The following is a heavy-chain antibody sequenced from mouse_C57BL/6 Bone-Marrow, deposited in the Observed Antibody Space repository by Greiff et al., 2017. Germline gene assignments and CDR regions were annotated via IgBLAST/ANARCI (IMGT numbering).Heavy chain of an antibody. J-gene: IGHJ3*01. D-gene: IGHD1-1*01. CDR2: IHPNSGST. V-gene: IGHV1-64*01. CDR3: AGGVHGSPPFAY. Sequence: QVQLQQPGAELVKPGASVKLSCKASGYTFTSYWMHWVKQRPGQGLEWIGMIHPNSGSTNYNEKFKSKATLTVDKSSSTAYMQLRSLTSEDTAVYYCAGGVHGSPPFAYWGQGTLVTVSA. CDR1: GYTFTSYW.